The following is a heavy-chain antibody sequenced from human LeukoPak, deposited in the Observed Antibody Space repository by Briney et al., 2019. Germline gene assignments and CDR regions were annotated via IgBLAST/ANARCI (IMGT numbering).Heavy chain of an antibody. CDR2: INPNSGGT. Sequence: RASVKVSCKASGYTFTGYYMHWVRQAPGQGLEWMGRINPNSGGTNYAQKFQGRVTMTRDTSISTAYMELSRLRSDDTAVYYCAREYSYGHGAFDIWSQGTMVTVSS. J-gene: IGHJ3*02. CDR1: GYTFTGYY. CDR3: AREYSYGHGAFDI. V-gene: IGHV1-2*06. D-gene: IGHD5-18*01.